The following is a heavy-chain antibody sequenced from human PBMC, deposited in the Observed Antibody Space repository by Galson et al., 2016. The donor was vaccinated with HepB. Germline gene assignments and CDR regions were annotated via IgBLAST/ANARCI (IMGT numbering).Heavy chain of an antibody. D-gene: IGHD1-14*01. V-gene: IGHV3-23*01. Sequence: SLRLSCAASGFTFSNYGMSWVRQAPGKGLEWVSRISSSGDSTYYADSVKSRVAISRDNSKDTLYLEMNSLRDGDTAFYYCAKDTAPGHTYGYFDYWGQGTLVTVAS. J-gene: IGHJ4*02. CDR1: GFTFSNYG. CDR3: AKDTAPGHTYGYFDY. CDR2: ISSSGDST.